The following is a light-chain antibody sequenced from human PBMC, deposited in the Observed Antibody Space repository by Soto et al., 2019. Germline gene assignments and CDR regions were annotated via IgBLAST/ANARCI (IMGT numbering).Light chain of an antibody. CDR3: QQYYSYPRT. J-gene: IGKJ1*01. CDR2: AAS. CDR1: QGISSY. V-gene: IGKV1-8*01. Sequence: AIRTTQSPSSFSASKGDRVTITCRASQGISSYLAWYQQKPGKAPKLLIYAASTLQSGVPSRFSGSGSGTDFTLTISCLQSEDYATYYCQQYYSYPRTFGQGINVAIK.